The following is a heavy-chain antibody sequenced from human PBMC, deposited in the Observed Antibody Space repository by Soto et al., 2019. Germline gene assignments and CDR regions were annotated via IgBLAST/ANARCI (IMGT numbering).Heavy chain of an antibody. CDR1: GFTFSSYE. D-gene: IGHD3-22*01. Sequence: GGSLRLSCAASGFTFSSYEMNWVRQAPGKGLEWVSYISSSGSTIYYADSVKGRFTISRDNAKNSLYLQMNSLRAEDTAVYYSARDRDYYDSSGYCEYWGQGTLVTV. CDR2: ISSSGSTI. J-gene: IGHJ4*02. V-gene: IGHV3-48*03. CDR3: ARDRDYYDSSGYCEY.